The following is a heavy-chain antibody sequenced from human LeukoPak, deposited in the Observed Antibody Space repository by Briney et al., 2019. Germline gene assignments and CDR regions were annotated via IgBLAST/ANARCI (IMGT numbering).Heavy chain of an antibody. CDR2: ISKEGNNK. V-gene: IGHV3-30*03. D-gene: IGHD3-10*01. J-gene: IGHJ4*02. CDR1: GFTFSDYA. Sequence: AGGSPRLSCAASGFTFSDYAMHWVRQAPGKGLEWVAVISKEGNNKYYVDSVKGRFTISRDNSKNTLYLQMDSLRAEDTAVFYCARDHYYSSGTYQDYWGQGTLVTVSS. CDR3: ARDHYYSSGTYQDY.